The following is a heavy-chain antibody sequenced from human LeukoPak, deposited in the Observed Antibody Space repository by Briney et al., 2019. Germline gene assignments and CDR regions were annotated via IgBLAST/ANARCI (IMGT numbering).Heavy chain of an antibody. D-gene: IGHD3-9*01. J-gene: IGHJ6*04. CDR2: ISYDGSNK. Sequence: GGSLRLSCAASGFTFSSYAMHWVRQAPGKGLEWVAVISYDGSNKYYADSVKGRFTISRDNSKNTLYLQMNSLRSEDTAVYYCARENRERYFDWLFPYYYYGMDVWGKGTTVTVSS. CDR1: GFTFSSYA. V-gene: IGHV3-30-3*01. CDR3: ARENRERYFDWLFPYYYYGMDV.